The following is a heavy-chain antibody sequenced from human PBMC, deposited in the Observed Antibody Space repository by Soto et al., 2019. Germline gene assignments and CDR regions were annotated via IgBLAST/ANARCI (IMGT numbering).Heavy chain of an antibody. J-gene: IGHJ4*02. CDR3: AKNRRTNYDYGDSFDY. CDR1: GFTFSSYA. Sequence: GGSLRLSCAASGFTFSSYAMNWVRQAPGKGLEWVSGIGGSGGKTYYADSVKGRFTISRDNSENTLYLQMISLRAEDTAVYSCAKNRRTNYDYGDSFDYWGQGTPVTVSS. V-gene: IGHV3-23*01. D-gene: IGHD4-17*01. CDR2: IGGSGGKT.